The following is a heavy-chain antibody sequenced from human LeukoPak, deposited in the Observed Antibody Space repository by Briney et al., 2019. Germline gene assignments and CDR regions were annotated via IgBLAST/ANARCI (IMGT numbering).Heavy chain of an antibody. V-gene: IGHV4-34*01. D-gene: IGHD4-17*01. CDR3: ARGRLRLDY. Sequence: PSETLSLTCAVYGGSFSGYYWSWIRQPPGKGLEWIGEINHSGSTNYNPSLKSRVTISVDTSKNQFSPKLSSVTAADTAVYYCARGRLRLDYWGQGTLVTVSS. CDR2: INHSGST. J-gene: IGHJ4*02. CDR1: GGSFSGYY.